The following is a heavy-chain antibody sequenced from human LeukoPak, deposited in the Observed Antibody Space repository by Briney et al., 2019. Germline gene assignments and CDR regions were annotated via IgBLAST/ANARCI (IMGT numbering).Heavy chain of an antibody. J-gene: IGHJ4*02. CDR1: GFIFSSYE. CDR2: ISGSGSTI. Sequence: GGSLRLSCAASGFIFSSYEMSWVRQAPGKGLEWVSYISGSGSTIHYADSVKGRFTISRDNAKNSLYLQMNSLGAEDTALCYCATNIAMATYFDSWGQGTLVTVSS. V-gene: IGHV3-48*03. D-gene: IGHD5-18*01. CDR3: ATNIAMATYFDS.